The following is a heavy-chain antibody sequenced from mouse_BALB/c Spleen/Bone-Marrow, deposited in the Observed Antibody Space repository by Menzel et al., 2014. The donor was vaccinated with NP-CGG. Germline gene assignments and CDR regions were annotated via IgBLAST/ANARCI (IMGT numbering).Heavy chain of an antibody. CDR3: ARDYYGSSYPFDY. V-gene: IGHV5-4*02. CDR1: GFTFSDYY. Sequence: EVQLQQSGGGLVKPGGSLKLSCAASGFTFSDYYMYWVRQTPEKRLEWVATISDGGSYTYYPDSVKGRFTISRDNAKNNLYLQMSSLKSEDTAMYYCARDYYGSSYPFDYWGQGTTLTVSS. J-gene: IGHJ2*01. CDR2: ISDGGSYT. D-gene: IGHD1-1*01.